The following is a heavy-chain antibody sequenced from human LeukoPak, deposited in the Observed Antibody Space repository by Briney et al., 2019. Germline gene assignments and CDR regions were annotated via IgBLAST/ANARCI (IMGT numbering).Heavy chain of an antibody. V-gene: IGHV4-4*07. Sequence: SKTLSLTCTVSGGSISSYYWSWIRQPAGKGLEWIGRIYTSGSTNYNPSLKSRVTMSVDTSKNQFSLKLSSVTAADTAVYYCARVGPYDYGDYDSEYYFDYWGQGTLVTVSS. CDR3: ARVGPYDYGDYDSEYYFDY. J-gene: IGHJ4*02. CDR1: GGSISSYY. CDR2: IYTSGST. D-gene: IGHD4-17*01.